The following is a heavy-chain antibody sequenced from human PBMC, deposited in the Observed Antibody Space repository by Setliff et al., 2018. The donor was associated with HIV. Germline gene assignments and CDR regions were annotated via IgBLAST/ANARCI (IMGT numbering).Heavy chain of an antibody. CDR3: AKDRSVRDYNYHYLDV. J-gene: IGHJ6*03. CDR2: IRYDGSNK. CDR1: GFTFSTYG. D-gene: IGHD2-15*01. V-gene: IGHV3-30*02. Sequence: PGGSLRLSCAASGFTFSTYGMHWVRQAPGKGLEWVAFIRYDGSNKYHADSVKGRFTISRNNSKYTLYLQMNSLRPEDTAVYYCAKDRSVRDYNYHYLDVWGKGTTVTVSS.